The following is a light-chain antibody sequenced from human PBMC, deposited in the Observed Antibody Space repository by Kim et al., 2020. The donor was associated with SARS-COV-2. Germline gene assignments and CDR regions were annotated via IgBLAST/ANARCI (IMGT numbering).Light chain of an antibody. CDR3: QKYDTAPWT. CDR2: VAS. J-gene: IGKJ1*01. V-gene: IGKV1-27*01. Sequence: ADVEEIVTITLRASLNISVPITWYKHKTCTVPQRLSYVASTFQSGGTSRCSGSGSGAQFTLSLSTLQTEDIATYYCQKYDTAPWTFGPGTKVDIK. CDR1: LNISVP.